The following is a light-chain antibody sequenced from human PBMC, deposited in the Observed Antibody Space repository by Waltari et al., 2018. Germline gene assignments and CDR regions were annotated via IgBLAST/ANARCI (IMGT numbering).Light chain of an antibody. J-gene: IGKJ2*01. CDR2: WAS. Sequence: DIVMTQSPDSLAVSLGERATVNCNASQNILYNPNNRNYLAWYQQKPGQPPKRLIYWASTRESGVPDRFSGSGSGTDFTLTISSLQAEDVAVYFCQQYYSTPFTFGQGTKLEIK. CDR1: QNILYNPNNRNY. V-gene: IGKV4-1*01. CDR3: QQYYSTPFT.